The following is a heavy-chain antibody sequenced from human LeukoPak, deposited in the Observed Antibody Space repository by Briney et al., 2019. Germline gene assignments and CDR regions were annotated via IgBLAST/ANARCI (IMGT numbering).Heavy chain of an antibody. CDR3: AKDFCSYGSGSTSCYFDY. D-gene: IGHD3-10*01. V-gene: IGHV3-9*01. CDR2: ISSNSGSI. CDR1: GFTFDDYA. Sequence: GGSLRLSCAATGFTFDDYAMHWVRQAPGKGLEWVSGISSNSGSIGYADSVKGRFTISRDNAKNSLYLQMNSLRAEDTALYYCAKDFCSYGSGSTSCYFDYWGQGTLVAVSS. J-gene: IGHJ4*02.